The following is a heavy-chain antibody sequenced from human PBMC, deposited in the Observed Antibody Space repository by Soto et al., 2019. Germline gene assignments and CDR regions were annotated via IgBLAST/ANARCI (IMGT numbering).Heavy chain of an antibody. Sequence: PSETLSLTCAVYGGSFSGYYWSWIRQPPGKGLEWIGYVYYRGTTNYSPSLQSRVTISVDTSKSQFSLKLSSVTAADTAVYYCARRGISGTTRYFDYWGQGALVTVSS. CDR3: ARRGISGTTRYFDY. V-gene: IGHV4-59*01. CDR1: GGSFSGYY. CDR2: VYYRGTT. D-gene: IGHD1-7*01. J-gene: IGHJ4*02.